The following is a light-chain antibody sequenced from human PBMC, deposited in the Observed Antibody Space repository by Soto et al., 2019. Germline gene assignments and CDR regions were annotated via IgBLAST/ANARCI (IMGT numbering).Light chain of an antibody. Sequence: QMKQSPSTLSASVGDRATIACRASQSISSWLAWYQQKPGKAPKLLIYKASSLESGVPSRFSGSGSGTEFTLTISSLQPDDFATYYCQQYNSYRTFGQGTKVDIK. CDR3: QQYNSYRT. J-gene: IGKJ1*01. CDR1: QSISSW. V-gene: IGKV1-5*03. CDR2: KAS.